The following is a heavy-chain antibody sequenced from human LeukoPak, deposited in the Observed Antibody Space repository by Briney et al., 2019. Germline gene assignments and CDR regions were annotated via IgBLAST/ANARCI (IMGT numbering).Heavy chain of an antibody. V-gene: IGHV3-13*01. CDR3: ARGRGWTSTNWFDP. D-gene: IGHD3-10*01. J-gene: IGHJ5*02. CDR2: IGTAGDT. Sequence: GGSLRLSCAASGFTFSSYDMHWVRQATGKGLEWVSAIGTAGDTYYPGSVKGRFTISRENAKNSLYLQMNSLRAGDTAVYYCARGRGWTSTNWFDPWGQGTLVTVSS. CDR1: GFTFSSYD.